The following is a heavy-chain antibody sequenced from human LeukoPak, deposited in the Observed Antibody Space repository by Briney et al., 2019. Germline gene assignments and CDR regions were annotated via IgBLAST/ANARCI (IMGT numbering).Heavy chain of an antibody. V-gene: IGHV4-59*08. J-gene: IGHJ4*02. D-gene: IGHD1-1*01. CDR2: VYYSGST. CDR1: GGSISTYY. CDR3: ARHETTTGTYIDY. Sequence: SETLSLTCTVSGGSISTYYWSWIRQPPGKGLEWIGYVYYSGSTKYNPSLKSRVTISVDTSKKQFSLKLSSVTAADSAVYYCARHETTTGTYIDYWGQGTLVTVSS.